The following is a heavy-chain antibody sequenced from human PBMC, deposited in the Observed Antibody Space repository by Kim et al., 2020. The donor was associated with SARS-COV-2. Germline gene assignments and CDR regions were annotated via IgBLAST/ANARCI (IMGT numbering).Heavy chain of an antibody. CDR3: ARAPMVRGGSSYFYGMDV. CDR1: GFTFGDYA. J-gene: IGHJ6*01. D-gene: IGHD3-10*01. CDR2: ISWNGASI. Sequence: GGSLRLSCAASGFTFGDYALHWVRQGPGKGLEWVSSISWNGASIGYADSVKGRFTISRDNAKKSLYLQMSSLRAEDTALYFCARAPMVRGGSSYFYGMDVWGEGTTVTVST. V-gene: IGHV3-9*01.